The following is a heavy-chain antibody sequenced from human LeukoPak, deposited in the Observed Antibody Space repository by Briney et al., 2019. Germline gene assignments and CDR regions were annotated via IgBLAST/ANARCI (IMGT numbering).Heavy chain of an antibody. CDR2: IYSDNT. J-gene: IGHJ6*03. Sequence: GGSLRLSCTVSGFTVSSNSMSWVRQAPGKGLEWVSFIYSDNTHYSDSVKGRFTISRDNSKNTLYLQMNSLRAEDTAVYYCAGGVYYYYFYMGVWGKGTTVTVSS. CDR3: AGGVYYYYFYMGV. CDR1: GFTVSSNS. D-gene: IGHD3-16*01. V-gene: IGHV3-53*01.